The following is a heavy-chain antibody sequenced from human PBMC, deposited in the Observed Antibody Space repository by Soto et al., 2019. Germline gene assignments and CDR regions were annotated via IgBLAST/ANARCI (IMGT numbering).Heavy chain of an antibody. CDR2: IASDGKDK. V-gene: IGHV3-30*18. CDR1: GFTFSNYA. D-gene: IGHD6-13*01. J-gene: IGHJ4*02. CDR3: AKDGAIAAADYFFDY. Sequence: QVQLVESGGGVVQPGRSLKLSCAASGFTFSNYAIHWVRQAPGKGLEWVAVIASDGKDKRYADSVKGRFTISRDNSKNTVYLQMNSLRGEDTGVYYCAKDGAIAAADYFFDYWGQGSLVTVSS.